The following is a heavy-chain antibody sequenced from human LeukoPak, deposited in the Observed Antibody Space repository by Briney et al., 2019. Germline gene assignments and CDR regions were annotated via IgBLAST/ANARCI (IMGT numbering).Heavy chain of an antibody. CDR1: GFTFSSYA. V-gene: IGHV3-64*01. J-gene: IGHJ4*02. Sequence: GGSLRLSCAASGFTFSSYAMHWVRQAPGKGLEYVSAISSNGGSTYYANSVKGRFTISRDNSKNTLYLQMGSLRAEDMAVYYCARGRGDYVWGSYRIYFDYWGQGILVTVSS. CDR2: ISSNGGST. D-gene: IGHD3-16*02. CDR3: ARGRGDYVWGSYRIYFDY.